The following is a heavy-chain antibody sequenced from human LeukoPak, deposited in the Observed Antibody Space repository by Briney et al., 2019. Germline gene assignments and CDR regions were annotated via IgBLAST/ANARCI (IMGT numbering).Heavy chain of an antibody. CDR2: ITGSGGTT. J-gene: IGHJ4*02. D-gene: IGHD3-22*01. Sequence: PGGSLRLSCAASGFTFSSYAMSWVRQAPGKGLEWVSSITGSGGTTDHADSVKGRFTISRDNSKNTLFLQMNSLRVEDTAFYYCARAYGSSGYYQLPIDYWGQGTLVTVSS. V-gene: IGHV3-23*01. CDR3: ARAYGSSGYYQLPIDY. CDR1: GFTFSSYA.